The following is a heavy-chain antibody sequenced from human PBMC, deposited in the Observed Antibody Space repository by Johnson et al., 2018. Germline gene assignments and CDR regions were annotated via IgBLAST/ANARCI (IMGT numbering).Heavy chain of an antibody. CDR1: GFTVSNNY. V-gene: IGHV3-53*01. CDR3: ARGLRLGQLSHPDY. Sequence: VQLVESGGGLVQSGGSLRLSCAASGFTVSNNYMTWVRQAPGKGLEWVSFIYSDGDTSYADSVKGRFTISRDNSKNTLYLQMNSLRAEDTAVYYCARGLRLGQLSHPDYWGQGTLVTVSS. CDR2: IYSDGDT. J-gene: IGHJ4*02. D-gene: IGHD3-16*01.